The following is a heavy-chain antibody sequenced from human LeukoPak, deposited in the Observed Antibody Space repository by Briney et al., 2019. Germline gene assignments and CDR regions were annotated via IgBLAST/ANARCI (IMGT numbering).Heavy chain of an antibody. D-gene: IGHD3-10*01. J-gene: IGHJ5*02. Sequence: GESLKISCQASGYSFTSSWIGWARQMPGKGLEWMAIINPGDSGTRYSPSFQGQVTISADKSISTVYLQWGSLKASDTAMYYCARQPGAGWFDPWGQGTLVTVSS. CDR3: ARQPGAGWFDP. CDR2: INPGDSGT. V-gene: IGHV5-51*01. CDR1: GYSFTSSW.